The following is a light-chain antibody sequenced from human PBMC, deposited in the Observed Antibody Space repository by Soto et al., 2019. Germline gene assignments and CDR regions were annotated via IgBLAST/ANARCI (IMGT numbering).Light chain of an antibody. CDR1: SSDVGSYKT. J-gene: IGLJ2*01. Sequence: QSALTQPPSVSGSPGQSVTISCTGTSSDVGSYKTVSWYQQPPGTVPKLMIYEVSNRPSGVPDRFSGSKSGNTASLTISGLQAEDEADYYCCSYTSTNTVLFGGGTKLTVL. CDR2: EVS. V-gene: IGLV2-18*02. CDR3: CSYTSTNTVL.